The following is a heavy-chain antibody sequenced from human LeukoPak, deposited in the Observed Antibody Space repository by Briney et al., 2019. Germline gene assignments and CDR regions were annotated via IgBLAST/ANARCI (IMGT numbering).Heavy chain of an antibody. Sequence: ASVKVSCKASGYTFPDYYMHWVRQAPGQGHEWMGWINPNGGGTKYAPNFQDRVTMTTDKSISTVYMELISLRSDDTAVYYCARDPSSSYYLDYWGQGTLVTVTS. J-gene: IGHJ4*02. CDR1: GYTFPDYY. CDR3: ARDPSSSYYLDY. CDR2: INPNGGGT. V-gene: IGHV1-2*02. D-gene: IGHD6-6*01.